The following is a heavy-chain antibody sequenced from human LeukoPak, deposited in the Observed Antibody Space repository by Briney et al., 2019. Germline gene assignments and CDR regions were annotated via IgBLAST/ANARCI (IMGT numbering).Heavy chain of an antibody. CDR2: IIPIFGTA. D-gene: IGHD1-26*01. CDR3: ARGKELLGGNYYYYYYMDV. J-gene: IGHJ6*03. Sequence: ASVKVSCKASGYTFTSYGISWVRQAPGQGLEWMGGIIPIFGTANYAQKFQGRVTITADKSTSTAYMELSSLRSEDTAVYYCARGKELLGGNYYYYYYMDVWGKGTTVTVSS. V-gene: IGHV1-69*06. CDR1: GYTFTSYG.